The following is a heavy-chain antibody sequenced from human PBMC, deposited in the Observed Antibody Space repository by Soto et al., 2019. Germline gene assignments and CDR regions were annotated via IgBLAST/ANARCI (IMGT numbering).Heavy chain of an antibody. J-gene: IGHJ6*02. Sequence: QVQLVQSGAEVKEPGDSVRVSCEASGYTFTAYYIHWVRQAPGQGLERMGWINPKFGDTTYAQDFQGRVSMTRDMSISTVYMELSRLTSDDTARYYCARNMDYYYGPGSGNGHGFWGQGTTVTVFS. V-gene: IGHV1-2*02. CDR2: INPKFGDT. D-gene: IGHD3-10*01. CDR3: ARNMDYYYGPGSGNGHGF. CDR1: GYTFTAYY.